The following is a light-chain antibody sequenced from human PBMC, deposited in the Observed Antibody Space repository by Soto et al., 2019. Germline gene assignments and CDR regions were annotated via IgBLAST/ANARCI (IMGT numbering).Light chain of an antibody. CDR1: QRISSY. CDR3: QQLNSYPY. Sequence: IQLTQSPSSLSASVGDRVTITCRASQRISSYLSWYQQKPGKAPKLLIYAASTLQSGVPSRFRGSGSGTDFTLTISRLQPEDFATYYCQQLNSYPYFGPGTKVDIK. V-gene: IGKV1-9*01. J-gene: IGKJ3*01. CDR2: AAS.